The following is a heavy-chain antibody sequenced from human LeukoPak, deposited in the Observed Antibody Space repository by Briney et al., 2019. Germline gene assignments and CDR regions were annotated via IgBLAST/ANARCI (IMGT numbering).Heavy chain of an antibody. J-gene: IGHJ6*02. CDR3: ARSGSYSSSSPPYYYGMDV. Sequence: PSETLSLTCTVSGGSVSSYYWSWIRQPPGKGLEWMGYIYYSGSTNYNPSLKSRVTISVDTSKNQFSLKLSSVTAADTAVYYCARSGSYSSSSPPYYYGMDVWGQGTTVTVSS. CDR1: GGSVSSYY. D-gene: IGHD6-6*01. CDR2: IYYSGST. V-gene: IGHV4-59*02.